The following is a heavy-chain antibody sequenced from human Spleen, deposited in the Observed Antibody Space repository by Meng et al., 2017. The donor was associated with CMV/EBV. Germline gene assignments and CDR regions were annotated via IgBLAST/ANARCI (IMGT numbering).Heavy chain of an antibody. D-gene: IGHD6-19*01. V-gene: IGHV6-1*01. CDR2: TYYRSKWYN. J-gene: IGHJ4*02. CDR1: GDSVSSNSAA. Sequence: ISGDSVSSNSAAWSWLKQSPSRGLEWLGRTYYRSKWYNDYVVSVNSRITINPDTSKNQFSLHLNSVTPEDTAVYYCAREDSSGWCDYWGQGTLVTVSS. CDR3: AREDSSGWCDY.